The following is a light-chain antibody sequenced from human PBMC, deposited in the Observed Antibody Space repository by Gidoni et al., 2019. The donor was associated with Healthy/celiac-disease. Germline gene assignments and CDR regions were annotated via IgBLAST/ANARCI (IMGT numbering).Light chain of an antibody. CDR1: QSVSSNY. Sequence: EIVLTQSPGTLSLSPGERATLSCRASQSVSSNYLAWYQQKPGQAPRLLIYGASSRATGIPDRFSGSGSGTDFALTISRLEPEDFAVYYCQQYGRSPLTFGGXTKVEIK. CDR2: GAS. CDR3: QQYGRSPLT. J-gene: IGKJ4*01. V-gene: IGKV3-20*01.